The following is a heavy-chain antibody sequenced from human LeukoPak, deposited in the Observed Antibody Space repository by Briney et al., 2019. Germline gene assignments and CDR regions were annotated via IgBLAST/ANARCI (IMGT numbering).Heavy chain of an antibody. Sequence: NPGGSLRLSCAASGFTFSSYSMNWVRQAPVKGLEWVSSISSSSSYIYYADSVKGRFTISRDNAKNSLYLQMNSLRAEDTAVYYCARDAGIRFGVAWFDPWGQGTLVTVSS. CDR2: ISSSSSYI. CDR1: GFTFSSYS. J-gene: IGHJ5*02. V-gene: IGHV3-21*01. CDR3: ARDAGIRFGVAWFDP. D-gene: IGHD3-3*01.